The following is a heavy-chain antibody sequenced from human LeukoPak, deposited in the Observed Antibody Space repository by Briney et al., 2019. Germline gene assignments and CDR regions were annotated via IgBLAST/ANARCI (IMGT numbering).Heavy chain of an antibody. V-gene: IGHV3-23*01. CDR3: VQDWAWGAFAY. CDR2: ISGDAGRT. D-gene: IGHD7-27*01. Sequence: GGTLRLPCAASGFTFSSYGMNWVRQAPGKGLEGVSGISGDAGRTYYADSVVGRFTIYRDNSKNTLYLQMNSLGAEDTAVYYCVQDWAWGAFAYWGQGTLVTVSS. CDR1: GFTFSSYG. J-gene: IGHJ4*02.